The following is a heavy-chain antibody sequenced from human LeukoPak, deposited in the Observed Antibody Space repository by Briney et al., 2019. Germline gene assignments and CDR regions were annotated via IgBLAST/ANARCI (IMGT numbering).Heavy chain of an antibody. V-gene: IGHV3-23*01. CDR3: AKDQDIVVVPAALD. CDR1: GFTFSSYA. J-gene: IGHJ4*02. Sequence: GGSLRLSCAASGFTFSSYAMSWVRQAPGKGLEWVSAISGSGGSTYYADSVKGRFTISRDNSKNTLYLQMNSLRAEDTAVYYCAKDQDIVVVPAALDWGQGTLVTVSS. CDR2: ISGSGGST. D-gene: IGHD2-2*01.